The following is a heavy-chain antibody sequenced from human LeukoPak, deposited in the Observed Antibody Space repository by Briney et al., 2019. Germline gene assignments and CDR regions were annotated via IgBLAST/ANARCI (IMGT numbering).Heavy chain of an antibody. CDR2: IYWNDDK. D-gene: IGHD3-10*01. J-gene: IGHJ4*02. Sequence: SGPTLVKPTQTLTLTCTFSGFSLSTSGVGVGWIRQPPGKALEWLALIYWNDDKRYSPSLKSRLTITKDTSKNQVVLTMTNMDPVDTATYYCAHVSMVRGVRSFDYWGQGTLVTVSA. CDR1: GFSLSTSGVG. V-gene: IGHV2-5*01. CDR3: AHVSMVRGVRSFDY.